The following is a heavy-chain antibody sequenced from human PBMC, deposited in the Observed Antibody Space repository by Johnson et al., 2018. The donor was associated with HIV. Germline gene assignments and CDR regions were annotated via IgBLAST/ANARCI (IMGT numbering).Heavy chain of an antibody. J-gene: IGHJ3*01. CDR1: GFTFSSYA. CDR3: ARVSRLGDIAVLSDAFDL. D-gene: IGHD6-19*01. Sequence: VQLVEPGGGLVQPGGSLRLSCAASGFTFSSYAMHWVRQAPGKGLEWVAVISYDGSNKYYADYVKGRFTISRDNSKNTLYLQMNSLRAEDTAFYYCARVSRLGDIAVLSDAFDLWGQGTMVTVSS. V-gene: IGHV3-30-3*01. CDR2: ISYDGSNK.